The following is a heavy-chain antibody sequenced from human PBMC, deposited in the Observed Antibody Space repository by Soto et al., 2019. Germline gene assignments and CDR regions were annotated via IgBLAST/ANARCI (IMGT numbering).Heavy chain of an antibody. CDR1: GDSFTSYS. D-gene: IGHD2-2*01. Sequence: QVQLVQSGAELKKPGSSVKVSCEASGDSFTSYSFTWVRQAPEQGLEWMGRIIPIQGKANYALKFQDRVTITADRSTRTVYMELTSLRPEDTAVYFCAKSLLFVYHGYMDVWGKGTTVTVSS. V-gene: IGHV1-69*02. CDR2: IIPIQGKA. CDR3: AKSLLFVYHGYMDV. J-gene: IGHJ6*03.